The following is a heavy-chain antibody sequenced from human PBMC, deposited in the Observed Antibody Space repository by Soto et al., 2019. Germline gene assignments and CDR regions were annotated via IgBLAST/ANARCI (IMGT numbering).Heavy chain of an antibody. D-gene: IGHD1-1*01. Sequence: QVQLVESGGGVVQPGRSLRLSCAASGFMFSNHGMDWVRQAPGEGLEWVAVIWSDGNNRYYADSVKGRFTISRDNSKNTLYLQMNSLRAEDTAVYYCVRGDNWNDEASDYWGQGTLVTVSS. CDR3: VRGDNWNDEASDY. V-gene: IGHV3-33*01. CDR2: IWSDGNNR. J-gene: IGHJ4*02. CDR1: GFMFSNHG.